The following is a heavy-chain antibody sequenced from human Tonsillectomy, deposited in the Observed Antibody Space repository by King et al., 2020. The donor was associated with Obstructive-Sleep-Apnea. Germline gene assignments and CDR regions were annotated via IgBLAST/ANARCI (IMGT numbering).Heavy chain of an antibody. J-gene: IGHJ3*02. CDR1: GFTFSSYW. D-gene: IGHD6-19*01. CDR3: ARVLKQWLVPYDAFDI. CDR2: IKQDGSEK. V-gene: IGHV3-7*03. Sequence: QLVQSGGGLVQPGGSLRLSCAASGFTFSSYWMSWVRQAPGKGLEWVANIKQDGSEKYYVDSVKGRFTISRDNAKNSLYLQMNSLRAEDTAVYYCARVLKQWLVPYDAFDIWGQGTMVTVSS.